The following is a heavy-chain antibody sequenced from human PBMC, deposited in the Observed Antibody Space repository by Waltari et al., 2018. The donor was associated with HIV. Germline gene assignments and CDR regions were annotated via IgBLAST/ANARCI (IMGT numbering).Heavy chain of an antibody. CDR2: MCKSATYI. Sequence: EVHLVESGGGMVKQGEALRLSCAGSGFNFRAFSVNWVRRIHGRGLVWVSFMCKSATYIYYGDAMKGRIIISRDNAKNSVSLQINSLTVDDSAMYYCVRGAGVDKTGRNAFDLWGQGTMVTVSS. CDR3: VRGAGVDKTGRNAFDL. CDR1: GFNFRAFS. D-gene: IGHD3-9*01. V-gene: IGHV3-21*01. J-gene: IGHJ3*01.